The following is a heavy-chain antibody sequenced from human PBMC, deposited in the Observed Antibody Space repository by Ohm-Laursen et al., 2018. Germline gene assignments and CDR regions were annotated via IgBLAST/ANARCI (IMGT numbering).Heavy chain of an antibody. Sequence: SLRLSCTASGFNLTEHYMDWVRQAPGKGLEWVANIKQDGSEKYYVDSVKGRFTISRDNAKNSLYLQMNSLRADDTAVYYCARGAYASWGQGTLVTVSS. V-gene: IGHV3-7*01. J-gene: IGHJ5*02. CDR1: GFNLTEHY. CDR3: ARGAYAS. D-gene: IGHD3-16*01. CDR2: IKQDGSEK.